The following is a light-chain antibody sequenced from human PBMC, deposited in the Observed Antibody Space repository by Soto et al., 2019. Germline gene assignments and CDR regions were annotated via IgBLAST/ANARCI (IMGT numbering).Light chain of an antibody. CDR1: QSVAGN. CDR3: QQYDNWPPWT. Sequence: EIVMTQSPSTMSVSPGERATLSCMASQSVAGNLAWYQQRPGQAPRLLIYRASIRATDIPARFSGSGSGTEFTLTISSLQSEDFAVYYCQQYDNWPPWTFGQGTKVESK. V-gene: IGKV3-15*01. CDR2: RAS. J-gene: IGKJ1*01.